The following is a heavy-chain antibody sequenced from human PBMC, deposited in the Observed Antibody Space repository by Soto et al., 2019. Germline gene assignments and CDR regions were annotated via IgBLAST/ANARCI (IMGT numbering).Heavy chain of an antibody. V-gene: IGHV3-48*01. CDR3: ARDPRYCSGGNCYSSYYYYYLDV. CDR1: GFIFSSYS. J-gene: IGHJ6*03. CDR2: ISSSSDTI. Sequence: VQLVESGGGLVQPGGSLRLSCAASGFIFSSYSMNWVRQAPGKGLEWVSYISSSSDTIYYADSVKGRFTISRDNAKNSLYLQMNSLRAEDTAVYYCARDPRYCSGGNCYSSYYYYYLDVWGIGTTVTVSS. D-gene: IGHD2-15*01.